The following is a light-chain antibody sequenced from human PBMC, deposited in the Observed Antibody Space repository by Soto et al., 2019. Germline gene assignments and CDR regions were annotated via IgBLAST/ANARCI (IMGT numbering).Light chain of an antibody. V-gene: IGKV1-39*01. CDR2: TAS. J-gene: IGKJ1*01. CDR3: QHYNSYSEA. CDR1: QTISIF. Sequence: DIQMTQSPSSPSASVGDRVTIACRASQTISIFLNWYQHKPGKPPTLLIYTASSLQSGVPSRFSGSGSGTDFTLTISSLQPEDFATYYCQHYNSYSEAFGQGTKV.